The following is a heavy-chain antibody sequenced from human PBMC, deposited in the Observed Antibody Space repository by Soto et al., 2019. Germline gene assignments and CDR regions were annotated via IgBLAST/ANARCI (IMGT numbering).Heavy chain of an antibody. D-gene: IGHD2-2*01. CDR1: GYSFPTFW. CDR3: VRRFCSKTSCPYYFDY. V-gene: IGHV5-51*01. J-gene: IGHJ4*02. Sequence: GESLKISCQGSGYSFPTFWIGWVRQMPGKGLEWMAIIYPGDSHIRYSPSFQGQVTISVDTSIATAFLQWSSLKASDTAMYYCVRRFCSKTSCPYYFDYWGQGALVTVSS. CDR2: IYPGDSHI.